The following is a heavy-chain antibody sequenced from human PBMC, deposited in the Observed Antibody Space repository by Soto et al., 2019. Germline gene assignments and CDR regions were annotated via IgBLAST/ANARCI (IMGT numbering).Heavy chain of an antibody. Sequence: QVQLQESGPGLVKPSQTLSLTCTVSGGSISSGGYYWSWIRQHPGKGLEWIGYIYDSGNTYYNPSLSIRGTISVDTSKNPFSLKLSSVTAADTAVYYCAREEGGGYDHRWFDPWGQGTLVTVSS. D-gene: IGHD5-12*01. CDR1: GGSISSGGYY. V-gene: IGHV4-31*03. CDR3: AREEGGGYDHRWFDP. J-gene: IGHJ5*02. CDR2: IYDSGNT.